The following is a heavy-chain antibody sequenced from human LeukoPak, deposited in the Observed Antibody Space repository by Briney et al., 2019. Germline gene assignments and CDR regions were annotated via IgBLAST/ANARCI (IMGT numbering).Heavy chain of an antibody. CDR3: ARHYGP. Sequence: PSETLSLTCAVSGDSISSSNWWSWVRQPPGKGLEWLGEIYHRGNIDYNPSLKSRVTISVDTSKNQFSLKLNSVTATDTAVYYCARHYGPWGQGTLVTVSS. V-gene: IGHV4-4*02. CDR1: GDSISSSNW. J-gene: IGHJ4*02. D-gene: IGHD3-16*01. CDR2: IYHRGNI.